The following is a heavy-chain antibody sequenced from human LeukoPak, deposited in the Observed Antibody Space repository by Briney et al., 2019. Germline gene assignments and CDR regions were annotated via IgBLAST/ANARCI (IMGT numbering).Heavy chain of an antibody. D-gene: IGHD2-2*01. CDR3: ARVGYCSSTSCYFFQH. J-gene: IGHJ1*01. CDR1: GYTFTSYD. Sequence: GASVKVSCKASGYTFTSYDINWVRQATGQGLEWMRWMNPNSGNTGYAQKFQGRVTITRNTSISTAYMELSSLRSEDTAVYYCARVGYCSSTSCYFFQHWGQGTLVTVSS. CDR2: MNPNSGNT. V-gene: IGHV1-8*03.